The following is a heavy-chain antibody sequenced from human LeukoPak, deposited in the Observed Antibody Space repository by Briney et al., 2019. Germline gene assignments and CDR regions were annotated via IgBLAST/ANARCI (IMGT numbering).Heavy chain of an antibody. J-gene: IGHJ4*02. Sequence: QPGGSLRLSCAASGFTFSSYEMNWVRQAPGKGLEWVSYISSNSSTIYYADSVKGRFTISRDNAKNSLYLQMNSLRAEDMALYYCAKEKLTGPIIGAFDYWGQGTLVTVSS. V-gene: IGHV3-48*03. CDR1: GFTFSSYE. D-gene: IGHD3-16*01. CDR2: ISSNSSTI. CDR3: AKEKLTGPIIGAFDY.